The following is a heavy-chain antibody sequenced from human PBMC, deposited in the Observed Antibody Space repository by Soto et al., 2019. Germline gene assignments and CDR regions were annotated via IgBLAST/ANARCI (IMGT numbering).Heavy chain of an antibody. D-gene: IGHD2-8*01. Sequence: RLSCPASGFTFSSYGMPWVRQAPGKGLAWVAVISYDGSNKYCADSVKGRFTISRDNSKNTLYLQMNSLRAEDTAVYYCAKFTRAFNGVRGPLWFDTWGQGTPVTVSS. V-gene: IGHV3-30*18. CDR1: GFTFSSYG. CDR3: AKFTRAFNGVRGPLWFDT. CDR2: ISYDGSNK. J-gene: IGHJ5*02.